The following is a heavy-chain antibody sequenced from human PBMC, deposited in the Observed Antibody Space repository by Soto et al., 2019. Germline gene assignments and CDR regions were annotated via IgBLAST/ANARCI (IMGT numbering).Heavy chain of an antibody. D-gene: IGHD7-27*01. Sequence: ETLSLTCTVSGGSFTCHFWSWVLHPPGKGLEWIGEVSHSGNTKYYPSLRSRVTLSVDSSKNQISLALTSVTAADTAVYYCARAKFESTGWHQFDIWGQGTLVTVS. V-gene: IGHV4-34*01. CDR2: VSHSGNT. J-gene: IGHJ4*02. CDR1: GGSFTCHF. CDR3: ARAKFESTGWHQFDI.